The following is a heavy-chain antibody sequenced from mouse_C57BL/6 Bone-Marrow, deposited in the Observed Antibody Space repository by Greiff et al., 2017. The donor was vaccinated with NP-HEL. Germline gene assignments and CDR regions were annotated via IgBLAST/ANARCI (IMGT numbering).Heavy chain of an antibody. D-gene: IGHD2-5*01. CDR2: IYPGSVNT. V-gene: IGHV1-84*01. J-gene: IGHJ1*03. CDR3: ERSAYYSNYWYFDV. Sequence: QVQLQQSGPELVKPGASVKISCKASGYTFTDYYLNWVKQRPGQGLEWIGWIYPGSVNTKYNEKFKGKATLTVDTSSSTAYMQLSSLTSEDSAVYFCERSAYYSNYWYFDVWGTGTTVTVSS. CDR1: GYTFTDYY.